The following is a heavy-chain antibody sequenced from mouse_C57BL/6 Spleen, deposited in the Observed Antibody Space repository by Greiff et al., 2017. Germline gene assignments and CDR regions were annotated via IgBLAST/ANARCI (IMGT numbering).Heavy chain of an antibody. D-gene: IGHD2-3*01. CDR1: GYTFTDYN. CDR3: ARNDGYYVDWYFDV. V-gene: IGHV1-22*01. CDR2: INPNNGGT. J-gene: IGHJ1*03. Sequence: EVQLQESGPELVKPGASVKMSCKASGYTFTDYNMHWVKQSHGKSLEWIGYINPNNGGTSYNQKFKGKATLTVNKSSSTADMELRSLTSEDSAVYYCARNDGYYVDWYFDVWGTGTTVTVSS.